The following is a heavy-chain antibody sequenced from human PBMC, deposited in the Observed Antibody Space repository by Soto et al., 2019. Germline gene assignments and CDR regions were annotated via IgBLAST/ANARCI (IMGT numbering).Heavy chain of an antibody. D-gene: IGHD2-2*01. V-gene: IGHV4-34*02. J-gene: IGHJ5*02. CDR1: GEPLRGYY. CDR3: ARGRGCSTGSCYDMGLIWFDP. CDR2: IRHSGNT. Sequence: QLQQWGAGLLKPSETLSLTCAVFGEPLRGYYWSWIRQAPGKRLEWIGDIRHSGNTNSNPSLTRRVTISVDTSKNQFFLHLTSVTAAATAVYYCARGRGCSTGSCYDMGLIWFDPWGQGVLVTVSS.